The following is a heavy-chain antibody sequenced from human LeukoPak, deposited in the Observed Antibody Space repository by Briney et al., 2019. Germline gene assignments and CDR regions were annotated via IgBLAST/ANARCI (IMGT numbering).Heavy chain of an antibody. J-gene: IGHJ4*02. Sequence: ASVKVSCKASGYTFTGYYMHWVRQAPGQGLEWMGWINPNSGGTNYAQKFQGRVTMTRDTSISTAYMELSRLRSDDTAVYYCARVFYDTTGYYYRGLYYFDYWGQGTLVTVSS. CDR3: ARVFYDTTGYYYRGLYYFDY. D-gene: IGHD3-22*01. V-gene: IGHV1-2*02. CDR1: GYTFTGYY. CDR2: INPNSGGT.